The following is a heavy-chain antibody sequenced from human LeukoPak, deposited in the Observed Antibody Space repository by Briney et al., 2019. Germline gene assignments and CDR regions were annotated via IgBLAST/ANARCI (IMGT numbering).Heavy chain of an antibody. D-gene: IGHD3-22*01. J-gene: IGHJ4*02. CDR2: INPNSGGT. V-gene: IGHV1-2*02. CDR1: GYTFTGYY. Sequence: GASVKVSCKASGYTFTGYYMHWVRQAPGQGLEWMGWINPNSGGTKYAQKFQGRVTMTRDTSISTAYMELSRLRSDDTAVYYCARASKDSSGYYYSSVDYWGQGTLVTVSS. CDR3: ARASKDSSGYYYSSVDY.